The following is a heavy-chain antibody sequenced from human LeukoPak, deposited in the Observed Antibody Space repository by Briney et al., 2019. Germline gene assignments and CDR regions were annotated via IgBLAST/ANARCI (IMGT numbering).Heavy chain of an antibody. D-gene: IGHD3-10*01. CDR1: GFTFSDYS. CDR2: ISSSSSTV. J-gene: IGHJ4*02. CDR3: AKYNYHGSGSYYNDFDY. V-gene: IGHV3-48*01. Sequence: PGGSLRLSCAASGFTFSDYSMNWVRQAPGKGLEWVSYISSSSSTVYYADSVKGRFTISRDNSKNTLYLQMNSLRAEDTAVYYCAKYNYHGSGSYYNDFDYWGQGTLVTVSS.